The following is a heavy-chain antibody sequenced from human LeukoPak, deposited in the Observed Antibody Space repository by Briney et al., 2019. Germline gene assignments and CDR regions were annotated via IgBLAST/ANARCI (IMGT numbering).Heavy chain of an antibody. J-gene: IGHJ4*02. CDR1: GFIVSGDF. V-gene: IGHV3-66*02. CDR3: ARDLDIVVVVAGLDY. D-gene: IGHD2-15*01. Sequence: GGSLRLSCAASGFIVSGDFMSWVRQAPGKGLEWVSVIYSDGSTYYADSVKGRFTISRDNSKNTLDLQMTGLRAEDTAVYYCARDLDIVVVVAGLDYWGQGTLVTVSS. CDR2: IYSDGST.